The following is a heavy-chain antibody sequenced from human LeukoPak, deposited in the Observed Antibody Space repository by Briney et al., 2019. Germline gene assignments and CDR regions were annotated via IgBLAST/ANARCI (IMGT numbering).Heavy chain of an antibody. D-gene: IGHD5-24*01. CDR3: AKGRDGYNFLFDY. CDR1: GFTFDDYA. CDR2: LSCNSGHI. V-gene: IGHV3-9*01. Sequence: PGGSLRLSCAASGFTFDDYAMPWVRQAPGKGLEWVSGLSCNSGHIDYADSVKGRFTISRDNAKNSLYLQMNSLRADDTALYYCAKGRDGYNFLFDYWGQGALVTVSS. J-gene: IGHJ4*02.